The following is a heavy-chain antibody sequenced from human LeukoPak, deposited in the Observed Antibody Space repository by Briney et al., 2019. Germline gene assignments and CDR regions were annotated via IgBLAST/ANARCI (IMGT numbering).Heavy chain of an antibody. CDR1: GFTFSTYW. J-gene: IGHJ4*02. CDR2: IKQDGSEK. D-gene: IGHD3-3*01. V-gene: IGHV3-7*01. CDR3: ARDRNTDFWSGYYTNYFDY. Sequence: GGSLRLSCAASGFTFSTYWMTWVRQAPGKGLEWVAPIKQDGSEKYYVDSVKGRFIISRDNAKNSLYLQMHSLRVEDTAVYYCARDRNTDFWSGYYTNYFDYWGQGTLVTVSS.